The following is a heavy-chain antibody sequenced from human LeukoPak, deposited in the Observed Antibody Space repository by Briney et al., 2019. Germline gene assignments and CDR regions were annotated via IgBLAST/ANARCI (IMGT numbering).Heavy chain of an antibody. Sequence: SVKVSCKASRGTFSKYAISWVRQAPGQGLEWTGRIIPILNITHYAQKFQGRVTIAADKSTSTAYMELSSLRSEDTAMYYCARDDDRAREIDYWGQGTLVTVSS. CDR3: ARDDDRAREIDY. CDR1: RGTFSKYA. CDR2: IIPILNIT. D-gene: IGHD3-22*01. V-gene: IGHV1-69*04. J-gene: IGHJ4*02.